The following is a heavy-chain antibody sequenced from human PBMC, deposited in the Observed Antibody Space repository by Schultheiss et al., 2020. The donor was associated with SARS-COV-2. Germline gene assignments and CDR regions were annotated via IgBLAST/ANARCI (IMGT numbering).Heavy chain of an antibody. Sequence: GSLRLSCAVYGGSFSGYYWSWIRQPPGKGLEWIGEINHSGSTNYNPSLKSRVTISVDTSKNQFSLKLSSVTAADTAVYYCARHLGYCSSTSCYTGSGYYYYMDVWGKGTTVTVSS. V-gene: IGHV4-34*01. D-gene: IGHD2-2*02. CDR3: ARHLGYCSSTSCYTGSGYYYYMDV. J-gene: IGHJ6*03. CDR2: INHSGST. CDR1: GGSFSGYY.